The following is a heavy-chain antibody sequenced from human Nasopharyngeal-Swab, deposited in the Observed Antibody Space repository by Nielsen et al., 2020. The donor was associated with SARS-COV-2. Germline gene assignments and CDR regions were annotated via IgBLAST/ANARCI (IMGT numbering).Heavy chain of an antibody. Sequence: GGSLRLSCAASGFPFSSYTMNWVRQAPGKGLEWVSSISGSRSYIYYADSVKGRFTISRDNAKNSLYLQMNSLRAEDTAVYYCAKGYSSSPSPYYYYYYMDVWGKGTTVTVSS. V-gene: IGHV3-21*01. CDR2: ISGSRSYI. D-gene: IGHD6-6*01. CDR1: GFPFSSYT. J-gene: IGHJ6*03. CDR3: AKGYSSSPSPYYYYYYMDV.